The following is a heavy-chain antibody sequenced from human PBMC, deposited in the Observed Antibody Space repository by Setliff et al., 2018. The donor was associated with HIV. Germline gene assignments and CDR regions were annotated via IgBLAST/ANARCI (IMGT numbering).Heavy chain of an antibody. CDR3: VTDIESHPYYNLDY. CDR2: ITSSSSTT. J-gene: IGHJ4*02. D-gene: IGHD3-10*01. CDR1: GFSFNSYD. Sequence: PGGSLRLSCAASGFSFNSYDMNWVRQPPGKGLEWVSFITSSSSTTHYADSVKGRLTISRDNARNTLYLQMDSLRSEDTAVYYCVTDIESHPYYNLDYWGLGTLVTVSS. V-gene: IGHV3-48*03.